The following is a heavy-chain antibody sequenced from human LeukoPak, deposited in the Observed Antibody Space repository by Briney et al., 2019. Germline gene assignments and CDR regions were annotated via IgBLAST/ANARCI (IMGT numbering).Heavy chain of an antibody. CDR1: GFTFSNAW. V-gene: IGHV3-15*01. J-gene: IGHJ6*03. CDR3: TTDLGYCSGGSCYTRYYYYYYYMDV. Sequence: GGSLRLSCAASGFTFSNAWMSWVRQAPGKGLEWVGRIKSKTDGGTTDYAAPVKGRFTISRDDSKNTLYLQMNSLKTEDTAVYYCTTDLGYCSGGSCYTRYYYYYYYMDVWGEGTTVTVSS. D-gene: IGHD2-15*01. CDR2: IKSKTDGGTT.